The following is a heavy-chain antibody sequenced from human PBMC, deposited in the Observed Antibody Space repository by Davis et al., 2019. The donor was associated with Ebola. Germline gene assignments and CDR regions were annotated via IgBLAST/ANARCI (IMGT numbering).Heavy chain of an antibody. CDR2: LGTSADT. J-gene: IGHJ3*02. V-gene: IGHV3-23*01. CDR3: AKDTSNIWFDI. CDR1: GFIFSSYV. Sequence: GESLKISCAASGFIFSSYVMSWVRQAPGKGLEWVSTLGTSADTYYADSVKGRFTISRDNSKNTLYLQMNGLRVEETAIYYCAKDTSNIWFDIWGQGTMVTVSS. D-gene: IGHD1-26*01.